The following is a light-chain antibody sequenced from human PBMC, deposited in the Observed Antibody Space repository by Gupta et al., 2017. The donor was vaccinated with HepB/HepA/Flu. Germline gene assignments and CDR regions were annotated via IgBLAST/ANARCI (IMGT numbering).Light chain of an antibody. CDR3: LQAGSSPPT. CDR1: QNVSSNY. Sequence: IVLTHSPDTLSLSPGERATLSCRASQNVSSNYLDWYQQRPGQAPRLLIYLGSNRATGVPDRFSGSGSGTEFTLSISRLEPEDFAVYYCLQAGSSPPTFGQGTXVDIK. V-gene: IGKV3-20*01. J-gene: IGKJ1*01. CDR2: LGS.